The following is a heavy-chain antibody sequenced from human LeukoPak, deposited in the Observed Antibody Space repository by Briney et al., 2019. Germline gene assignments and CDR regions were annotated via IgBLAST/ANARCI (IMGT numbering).Heavy chain of an antibody. Sequence: GGSLRLSCAASGFTFSSYAMHWVRQAPGKGLEWVAVISYDGSNKYYADSVKGRFTISRDNSKNTLYLQMNSLRAEDTAVYYCARGGGMGVLWFGESTYYFDYWGQGTLVTVSS. CDR1: GFTFSSYA. D-gene: IGHD3-10*01. CDR3: ARGGGMGVLWFGESTYYFDY. J-gene: IGHJ4*02. CDR2: ISYDGSNK. V-gene: IGHV3-30-3*01.